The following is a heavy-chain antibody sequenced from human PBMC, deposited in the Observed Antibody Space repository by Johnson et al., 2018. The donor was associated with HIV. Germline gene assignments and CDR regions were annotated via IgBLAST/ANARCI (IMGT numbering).Heavy chain of an antibody. Sequence: EVQLVESGGGLVQAGESLGLSCAASGFTFSSYAMNWVRQAPGKGLEWVSLISGSGDNTHYADSVKGRFTISRDNSKNTLNLQMNRMKTEDTAVYYCTTGTLLLWFGEWAFDIWGQGTMVTVSS. D-gene: IGHD3-10*01. CDR3: TTGTLLLWFGEWAFDI. V-gene: IGHV3-23*04. CDR2: ISGSGDNT. CDR1: GFTFSSYA. J-gene: IGHJ3*02.